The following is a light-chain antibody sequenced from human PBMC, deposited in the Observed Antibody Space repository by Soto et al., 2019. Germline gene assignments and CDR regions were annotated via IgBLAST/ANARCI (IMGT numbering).Light chain of an antibody. Sequence: EIVLTQSPGTLSLSPGERATLSCRASQSVSNNYLAWYQQKPGQAPRLLFYSASSRATGIPDRFSGSGSGTDFTLTISRLEPEDFAVYYCHHFGSLPETFGQGTNVE. CDR1: QSVSNNY. CDR2: SAS. CDR3: HHFGSLPET. J-gene: IGKJ1*01. V-gene: IGKV3-20*01.